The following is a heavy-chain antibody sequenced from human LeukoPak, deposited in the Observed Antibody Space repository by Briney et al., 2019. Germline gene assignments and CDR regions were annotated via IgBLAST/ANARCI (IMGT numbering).Heavy chain of an antibody. Sequence: GGSLRLSCAASGFSFSDYALHWVRRAPGKGLEWVAVAYGDGSSQYYADSVKGRFSISNDISKNTLSLQMNSLRAEDTAVYSCATGGNFYYSHWGQGTLVTVSS. J-gene: IGHJ1*01. V-gene: IGHV3-30*04. CDR3: ATGGNFYYSH. CDR2: AYGDGSSQ. CDR1: GFSFSDYA. D-gene: IGHD4-11*01.